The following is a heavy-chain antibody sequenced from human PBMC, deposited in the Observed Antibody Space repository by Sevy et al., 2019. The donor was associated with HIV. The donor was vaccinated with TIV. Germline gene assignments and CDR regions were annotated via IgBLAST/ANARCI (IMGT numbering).Heavy chain of an antibody. D-gene: IGHD6-13*01. CDR3: ALGIAAAGTSYYYYGMDV. J-gene: IGHJ6*02. CDR2: ISAYNGNT. Sequence: ASVKVSCKASGYTFTSYGISWVRQAPGQGLEWMGWISAYNGNTNYAQKLQGRVTMTTDTSTSTAYMELRSLRSDDTAVYSCALGIAAAGTSYYYYGMDVWGQGTTVTVSS. V-gene: IGHV1-18*01. CDR1: GYTFTSYG.